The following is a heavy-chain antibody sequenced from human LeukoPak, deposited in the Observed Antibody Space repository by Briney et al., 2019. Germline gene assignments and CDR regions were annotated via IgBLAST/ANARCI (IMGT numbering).Heavy chain of an antibody. CDR2: TYYVSKWFN. J-gene: IGHJ5*02. D-gene: IGHD3-10*01. CDR1: GDSVSTKSAT. V-gene: IGHV6-1*01. CDR3: AREGWFGEPPSHWFDP. Sequence: SQTLSLTCAISGDSVSTKSATWNWIRQSPSRGLEWLGGTYYVSKWFNDYAVSAKSRITITPDTSKNQFSLQLNSVTPEDTAVYYCAREGWFGEPPSHWFDPWGQGTLVTVSS.